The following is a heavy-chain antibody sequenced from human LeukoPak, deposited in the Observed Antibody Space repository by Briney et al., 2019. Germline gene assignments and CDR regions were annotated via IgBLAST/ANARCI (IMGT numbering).Heavy chain of an antibody. CDR3: AYLPDIVVVPAAMGKLIDAFDI. CDR2: INPSGGST. CDR1: GYTFTSYY. J-gene: IGHJ3*02. V-gene: IGHV1-46*01. Sequence: ASVKVSCKASGYTFTSYYMHWVRQAPGQGLEWMGIINPSGGSTSYAQKFQGRVTMTRDTSTSTVYMELSSLRSEDTAVYYCAYLPDIVVVPAAMGKLIDAFDIWGQGTMVTVSS. D-gene: IGHD2-2*01.